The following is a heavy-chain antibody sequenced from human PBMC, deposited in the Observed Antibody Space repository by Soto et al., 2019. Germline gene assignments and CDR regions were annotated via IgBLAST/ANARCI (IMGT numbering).Heavy chain of an antibody. Sequence: QVQLQESGPGLVKPSQTLSLTCTVSGGSISSGGYYWSWIRQRPGKGLEWIGYIYYSGSTYYSPSLKSRVTISVDTSKNQFSLKLSSVTAADTAVYYCALRRGHSGINFDYWGQGTLVTVSS. D-gene: IGHD5-12*01. CDR3: ALRRGHSGINFDY. CDR2: IYYSGST. CDR1: GGSISSGGYY. V-gene: IGHV4-31*03. J-gene: IGHJ4*02.